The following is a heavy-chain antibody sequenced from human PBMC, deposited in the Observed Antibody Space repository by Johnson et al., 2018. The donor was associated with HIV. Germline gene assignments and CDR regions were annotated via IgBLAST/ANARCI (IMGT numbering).Heavy chain of an antibody. Sequence: VQLVESGGGVVKPGGSLRLSCAASGFTFSDYYMSWIRQAPGKGLEWVSLISWDGGSTYYADSVKGRFTISRDNSKNTVYLQMNGLRAEDTAVYHCAKDLYSSSWTNDAFDIWGQGTMVTVSS. D-gene: IGHD6-13*01. J-gene: IGHJ3*02. V-gene: IGHV3-11*04. CDR1: GFTFSDYY. CDR2: ISWDGGST. CDR3: AKDLYSSSWTNDAFDI.